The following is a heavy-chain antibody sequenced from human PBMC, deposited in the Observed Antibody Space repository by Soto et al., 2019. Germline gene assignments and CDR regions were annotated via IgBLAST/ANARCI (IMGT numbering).Heavy chain of an antibody. J-gene: IGHJ4*02. D-gene: IGHD3-3*01. CDR3: AKDWYFGSTIFGLMFDY. V-gene: IGHV3-23*01. Sequence: GGSLRLSCAASGFTFSSYAMSWVRQAPGKGLERVSAISGSGGSTNYADSVKGRFTISRDNSKNTLYLQMNSLRAEDTAVYYCAKDWYFGSTIFGLMFDYWGQGTLVTVS. CDR2: ISGSGGST. CDR1: GFTFSSYA.